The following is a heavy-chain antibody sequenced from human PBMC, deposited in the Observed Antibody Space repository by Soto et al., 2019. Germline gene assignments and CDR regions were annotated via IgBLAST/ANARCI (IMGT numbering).Heavy chain of an antibody. CDR3: ARVSILSCLFRSFDY. Sequence: GESLKISCEDSGYRFTRYWIAWVRQMPGKGPESMGIVDVDDSDTQYSLSFEGQVTISADKSLHSSYLQWTRLRASDPATTYSARVSILSCLFRSFDYWGQGTQVTVSS. V-gene: IGHV5-51*01. D-gene: IGHD3-16*02. CDR2: VDVDDSDT. CDR1: GYRFTRYW. J-gene: IGHJ4*02.